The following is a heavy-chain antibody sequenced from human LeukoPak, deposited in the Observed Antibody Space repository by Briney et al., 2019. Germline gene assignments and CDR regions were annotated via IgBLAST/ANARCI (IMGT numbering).Heavy chain of an antibody. CDR1: GVSIIDHD. J-gene: IGHJ4*02. CDR2: IYASGST. V-gene: IGHV4-4*09. CDR3: ARLKPNFLRTFDS. Sequence: SETLSLTCTVSGVSIIDHDWSWIRQPPGRGLEWIGNIYASGSTYFNPSLRSRVAISVDTSKNQFSLNLTSVTAADTAMFYCARLKPNFLRTFDSWGQGALVTVSS. D-gene: IGHD1-14*01.